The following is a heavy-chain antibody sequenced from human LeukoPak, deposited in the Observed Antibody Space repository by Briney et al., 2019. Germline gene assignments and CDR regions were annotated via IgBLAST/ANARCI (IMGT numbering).Heavy chain of an antibody. CDR2: ISGYNGDT. CDR3: ARDLGQQLPEGVDY. V-gene: IGHV1-18*01. CDR1: GYTFTSYG. D-gene: IGHD6-13*01. J-gene: IGHJ4*02. Sequence: ASVTVSCKASGYTFTSYGITWVRQAPGQGFEWIGWISGYNGDTNYAQNLQGRVTLTTDSSTSTAYMELRSLTSDDTAVYYCARDLGQQLPEGVDYWGQGALVTVSS.